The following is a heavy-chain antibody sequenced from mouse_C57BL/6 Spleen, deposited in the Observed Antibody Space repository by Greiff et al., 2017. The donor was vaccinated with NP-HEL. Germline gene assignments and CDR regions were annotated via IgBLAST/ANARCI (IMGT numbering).Heavy chain of an antibody. CDR2: INPGSGST. D-gene: IGHD1-1*01. V-gene: IGHV1-54*01. J-gene: IGHJ2*01. CDR1: GYAFTNYL. Sequence: QVQLQQSGAELVRPGTSVKVSCKASGYAFTNYLIEWVKQRPGQGLEWIGVINPGSGSTKYNEKFKGKATLTADKSSSTAYMQLNSLTSEDSAVYFCARGDYYYGSSSWWGQGTTLTVSS. CDR3: ARGDYYYGSSSW.